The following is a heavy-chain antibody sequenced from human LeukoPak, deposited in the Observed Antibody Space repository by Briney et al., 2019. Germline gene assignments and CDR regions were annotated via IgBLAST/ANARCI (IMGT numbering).Heavy chain of an antibody. V-gene: IGHV4-34*01. J-gene: IGHJ5*02. CDR2: INHSGST. CDR1: GGSFSGYY. Sequence: PSETLSLTCAVYGGSFSGYYWSWIRQPPGKGLEWIGEINHSGSTNYNPSLKSRVTISVDTSKNQFSLKLSSVTAADTAVYYCARRLRGWNTYNWFDPWGQGTLVTVSS. D-gene: IGHD6-19*01. CDR3: ARRLRGWNTYNWFDP.